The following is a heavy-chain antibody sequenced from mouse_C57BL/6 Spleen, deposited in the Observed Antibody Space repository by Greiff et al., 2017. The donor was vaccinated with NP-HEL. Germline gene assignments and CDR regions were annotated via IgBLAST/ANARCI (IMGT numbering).Heavy chain of an antibody. D-gene: IGHD2-3*01. J-gene: IGHJ4*01. CDR3: ARDYDGYYVSYAMDY. Sequence: QVQLQQSGAELVRPGASVKLSCKASGYTFTDYYINWVKQRPGQGLEWIARIYPGSGNTYYNEKFKGKATLTAEKSSSTAYMQLSSLTSEDSAVYFCARDYDGYYVSYAMDYWGQGTSVTVSS. V-gene: IGHV1-76*01. CDR1: GYTFTDYY. CDR2: IYPGSGNT.